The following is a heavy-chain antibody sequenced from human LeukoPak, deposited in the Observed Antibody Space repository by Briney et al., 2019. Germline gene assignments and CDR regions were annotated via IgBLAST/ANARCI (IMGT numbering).Heavy chain of an antibody. V-gene: IGHV4-59*01. CDR2: IYYSGST. CDR3: ARGDIVVPGAFDI. CDR1: GGSISSYY. D-gene: IGHD2-2*01. J-gene: IGHJ3*02. Sequence: PSETLSLTCTVSGGSISSYYWSWIRQPPGKGLEWIGYIYYSGSTNYNPSLKSRVTISVDTSKNQFSLKLSSVTAADTAVYYCARGDIVVPGAFDIWGQGTMVTVSS.